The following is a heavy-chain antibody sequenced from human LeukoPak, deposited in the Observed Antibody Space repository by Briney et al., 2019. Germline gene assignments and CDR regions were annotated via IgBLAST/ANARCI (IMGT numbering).Heavy chain of an antibody. CDR3: ARRRGYSSGWLRGYFDY. CDR2: ISAYNGNT. J-gene: IGHJ4*02. V-gene: IGHV1-18*01. Sequence: ASVKVSCKASGYTFTSYGISWVRQAPGQWLEWMGWISAYNGNTNYAQKLQGRVTMTTDTSTSTAYMELRSLRSDDTAVYYCARRRGYSSGWLRGYFDYWGQGTLVTVSS. D-gene: IGHD6-19*01. CDR1: GYTFTSYG.